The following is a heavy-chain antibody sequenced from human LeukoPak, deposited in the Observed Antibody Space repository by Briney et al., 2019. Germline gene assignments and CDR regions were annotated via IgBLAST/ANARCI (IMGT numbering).Heavy chain of an antibody. V-gene: IGHV3-30*02. CDR1: GFNFSDNG. CDR3: AKDLYRSSYYFDY. J-gene: IGHJ4*02. CDR2: TLYDESHK. Sequence: GGSLRLSCTASGFNFSDNGMHWVRQAPGKGLEWVAFTLYDESHKYYADSVKGRFTISRDNSKNTLYLQMNSLRPDDTAVYYCAKDLYRSSYYFDYWGQGTLVTVSS. D-gene: IGHD6-13*01.